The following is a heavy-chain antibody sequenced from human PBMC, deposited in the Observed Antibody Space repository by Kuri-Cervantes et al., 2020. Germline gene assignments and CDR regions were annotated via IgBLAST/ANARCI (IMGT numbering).Heavy chain of an antibody. CDR2: IKQDESEK. CDR3: ARDKGIRLLWFGESIGMDV. D-gene: IGHD3-10*01. V-gene: IGHV3-7*01. CDR1: GFTFSNYW. Sequence: GGSLRLSCVASGFTFSNYWMSWVRQAPGKGLEWVANIKQDESEKYYVDSVKGRFTISRDNAKNSMYLQMNSLRDEDTAVYYCARDKGIRLLWFGESIGMDVWGQGTTVTVSS. J-gene: IGHJ6*02.